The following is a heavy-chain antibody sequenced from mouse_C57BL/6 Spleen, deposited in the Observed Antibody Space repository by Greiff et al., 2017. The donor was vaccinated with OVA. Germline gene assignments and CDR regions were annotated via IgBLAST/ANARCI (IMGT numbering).Heavy chain of an antibody. V-gene: IGHV1-52*01. J-gene: IGHJ3*01. D-gene: IGHD1-1*01. CDR3: ARRGYGSSYPFAY. CDR1: GYTFTSYW. Sequence: VQLQQPGAELVRPGSSVKLSCKASGYTFTSYWMHWVKQRPIQGLEWIGNIDPSDSETHYNQKFKDKATLTVDKSSSTAYMQLSSLTSEDSAVYYCARRGYGSSYPFAYWGQGTLVTVSA. CDR2: IDPSDSET.